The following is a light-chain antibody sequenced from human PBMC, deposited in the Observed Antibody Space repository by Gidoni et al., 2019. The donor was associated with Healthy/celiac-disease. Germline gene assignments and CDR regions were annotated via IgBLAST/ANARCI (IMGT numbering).Light chain of an antibody. J-gene: IGKJ1*01. Sequence: DIQMTQSTSTLSASVGDRVTITCRASQSISSWLDWYQQKPGKAPKLLIYKASSLESGVPARFSGSGSGKEFTLTISSRQPDDFATYYCQQYNSYSRTFGQGTKVEIK. CDR3: QQYNSYSRT. CDR2: KAS. V-gene: IGKV1-5*03. CDR1: QSISSW.